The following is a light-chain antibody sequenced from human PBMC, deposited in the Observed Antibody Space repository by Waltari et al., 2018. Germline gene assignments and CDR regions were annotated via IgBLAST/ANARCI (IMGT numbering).Light chain of an antibody. CDR2: DVS. CDR3: SSYAGGYTGI. CDR1: SSSVGGYNY. J-gene: IGLJ2*01. Sequence: QSALTQPRSVSGSPGQAVTISCPGTSSSVGGYNYVSCYQKHPGKAPKLLIFDVSKRPSGVPDRFSGSRSGNTASLTISGLQAEDEADYYCSSYAGGYTGIFGGGTKVTVL. V-gene: IGLV2-11*01.